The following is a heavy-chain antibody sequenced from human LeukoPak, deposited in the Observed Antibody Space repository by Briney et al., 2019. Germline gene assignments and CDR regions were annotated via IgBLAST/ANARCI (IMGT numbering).Heavy chain of an antibody. V-gene: IGHV3-53*01. CDR1: GFTVSSNY. J-gene: IGHJ4*02. CDR2: IYSGGST. CDR3: ARGALYSSSWSFDY. D-gene: IGHD6-13*01. Sequence: GGSLRLSCAASGFTVSSNYMSWVRQAPGKGLEGDSVIYSGGSTYYAGSVKGRFTISRDNSKNTLYLQMNSLRAEDTAVYYCARGALYSSSWSFDYWGQGTLVTVSS.